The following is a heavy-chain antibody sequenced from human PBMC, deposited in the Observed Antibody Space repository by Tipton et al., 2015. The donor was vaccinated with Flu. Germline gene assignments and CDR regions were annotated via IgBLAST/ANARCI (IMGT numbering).Heavy chain of an antibody. CDR1: GGSISSYY. J-gene: IGHJ4*02. CDR3: ARDRGSYYVTLSRPRTPDFDY. D-gene: IGHD1-26*01. Sequence: LRLSCTVSGGSISSYYWSWIRQPPGKGLEWIGYIYYSGSTNYNPSLKSRVTISVDTSKNQFSLKLSSVTAADTAVYYCARDRGSYYVTLSRPRTPDFDYWGQGTLVTVSS. V-gene: IGHV4-59*12. CDR2: IYYSGST.